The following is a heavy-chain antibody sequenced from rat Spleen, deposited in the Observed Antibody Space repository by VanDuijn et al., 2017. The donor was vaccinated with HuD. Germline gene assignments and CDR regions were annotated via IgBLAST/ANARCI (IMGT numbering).Heavy chain of an antibody. V-gene: IGHV2-1*01. Sequence: QVQLKESGPGLVQPSQTLSLTCTVSGFSLISNSEHWVRQPPGKGLEWMGGIWGDGSTDYNSALESRLSINRDTSKSQVFLKMNSLRSEDTATYYCARHGGLLQLPFDYWGQGVMVTVSS. J-gene: IGHJ2*01. CDR1: GFSLISNS. CDR2: IWGDGST. D-gene: IGHD1-5*01. CDR3: ARHGGLLQLPFDY.